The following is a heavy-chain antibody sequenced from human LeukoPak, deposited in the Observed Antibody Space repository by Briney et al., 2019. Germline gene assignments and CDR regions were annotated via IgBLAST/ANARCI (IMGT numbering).Heavy chain of an antibody. J-gene: IGHJ4*02. CDR3: ARSSVGFWSGYLGY. Sequence: GASVKVSCKASGYTFTSYYMHWVGQAPGQGLEWMGIINPSGGSTSYAQKFQGRVTMTRDMSTSTVYMELSSVRSEDTAVYYCARSSVGFWSGYLGYWGQGTLVTVSS. CDR2: INPSGGST. V-gene: IGHV1-46*01. D-gene: IGHD3-3*01. CDR1: GYTFTSYY.